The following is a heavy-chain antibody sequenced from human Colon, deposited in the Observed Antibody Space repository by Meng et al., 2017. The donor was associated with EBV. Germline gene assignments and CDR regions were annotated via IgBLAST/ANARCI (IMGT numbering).Heavy chain of an antibody. CDR1: GGSFSGYY. J-gene: IGHJ4*02. CDR3: ARGPGGSYYLYYFDY. V-gene: IGHV4-34*01. CDR2: INHSGST. Sequence: QVPLKQGGAWSLNPSQAPALTCAVYGGSFSGYYWSWIRQPPEKGLEWIGEINHSGSTNYNPSLKSRVTISVDTSKKQFSLKLSSVTAADTAVYYCARGPGGSYYLYYFDYWGQGTLVTVSS. D-gene: IGHD1-26*01.